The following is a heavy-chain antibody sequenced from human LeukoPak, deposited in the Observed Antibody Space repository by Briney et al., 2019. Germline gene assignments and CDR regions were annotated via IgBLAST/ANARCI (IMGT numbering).Heavy chain of an antibody. CDR3: AGGYGFDY. Sequence: GGSLRLSCAASGFTFSTCAMGWVRQAPGKGLVWVSRINSDGSRTNYADSVKGRFTISRDNAKNTLYLQMNSLRAEDTAVYYCAGGYGFDYWGQGTLVTVSS. J-gene: IGHJ4*02. D-gene: IGHD1-1*01. CDR1: GFTFSTCA. V-gene: IGHV3-74*01. CDR2: INSDGSRT.